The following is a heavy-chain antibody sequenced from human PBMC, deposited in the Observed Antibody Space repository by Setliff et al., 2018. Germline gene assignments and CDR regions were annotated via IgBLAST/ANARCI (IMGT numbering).Heavy chain of an antibody. CDR3: VRGRRGGGYINYDY. CDR1: GGSFSGYY. J-gene: IGHJ4*02. V-gene: IGHV4-59*01. CDR2: IFYSGRT. D-gene: IGHD6-19*01. Sequence: PSETLSLTCAVYGGSFSGYYWNWIRQPPGKGLEWSGYIFYSGRTNYNPSLKSRVTISVDTSKNQFSLKLSSVTAADTAVYHCVRGRRGGGYINYDYWGQGTLVTVSS.